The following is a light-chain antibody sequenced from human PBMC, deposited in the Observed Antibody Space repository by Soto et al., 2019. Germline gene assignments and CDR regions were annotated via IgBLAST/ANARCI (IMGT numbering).Light chain of an antibody. CDR3: SSYTTSSTLYV. J-gene: IGLJ1*01. CDR2: EVS. Sequence: QSALTQTASVSGSPGQSITISCTGTSSDIGSYNYVSWYQHHPGKAPELMIYEVSYRPSGVSDRFSGSKSGNTASLTISGLQAEDEADYYCSSYTTSSTLYVFGTGTKVTV. V-gene: IGLV2-14*01. CDR1: SSDIGSYNY.